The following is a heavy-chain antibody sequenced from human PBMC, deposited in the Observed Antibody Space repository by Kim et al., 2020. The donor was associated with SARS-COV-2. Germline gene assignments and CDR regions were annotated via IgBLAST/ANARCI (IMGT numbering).Heavy chain of an antibody. D-gene: IGHD4-17*01. CDR3: VRSNGDSQYYYGMDV. CDR1: GFTFIGYS. J-gene: IGHJ6*02. CDR2: IGSSGYTI. V-gene: IGHV3-48*04. Sequence: GGSLRLSCAASGFTFIGYSMNWVRQAPGKGLEWLSYIGSSGYTIYYAESVKGRFTISRDNAKNSLYMQMNNLRAEDVAAYYCVRSNGDSQYYYGMDVWGQGTTVTVSS.